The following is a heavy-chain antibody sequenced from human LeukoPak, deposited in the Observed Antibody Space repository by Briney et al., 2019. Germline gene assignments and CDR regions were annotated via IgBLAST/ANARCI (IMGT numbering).Heavy chain of an antibody. V-gene: IGHV4-61*08. CDR2: VYYTEIT. Sequence: PSETLSLTCTVSGDPIRSGDHYWHWLRQSPGKGLEWIGYVYYTEITSYNPSFKGRVTISLDTSRYEISLKLSSVTAADTAVYYCATIGQTYARNYYYYMDVWGKGTTVTVSS. CDR3: ATIGQTYARNYYYYMDV. D-gene: IGHD6-6*01. J-gene: IGHJ6*03. CDR1: GDPIRSGDHY.